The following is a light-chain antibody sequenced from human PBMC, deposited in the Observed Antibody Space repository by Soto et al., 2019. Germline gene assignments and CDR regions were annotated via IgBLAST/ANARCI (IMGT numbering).Light chain of an antibody. Sequence: EIVMTQSPDTLSVSPGERATLSCRASRSVSDNLAWHQQKPGQAPRLLIYGASTTATGIPARFSGSGSGTDFILTISSLEPEDFAVYYCQQYNNWPRTFGQGTKV. J-gene: IGKJ1*01. V-gene: IGKV3-15*01. CDR3: QQYNNWPRT. CDR1: RSVSDN. CDR2: GAS.